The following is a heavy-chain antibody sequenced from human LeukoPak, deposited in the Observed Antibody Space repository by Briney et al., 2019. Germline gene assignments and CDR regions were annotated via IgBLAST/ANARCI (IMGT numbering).Heavy chain of an antibody. D-gene: IGHD6-19*01. V-gene: IGHV3-23*01. Sequence: PGGSLRLSCAASGFTVSSNHMSWVRQAPGKGLEWVSAISGSGISTYYSDSVKGRFTISRDNSKNTLYLQMNSLRAEDTAVYYCAKAVAVALDYWGQGTLVTVSS. J-gene: IGHJ4*02. CDR1: GFTVSSNH. CDR3: AKAVAVALDY. CDR2: ISGSGIST.